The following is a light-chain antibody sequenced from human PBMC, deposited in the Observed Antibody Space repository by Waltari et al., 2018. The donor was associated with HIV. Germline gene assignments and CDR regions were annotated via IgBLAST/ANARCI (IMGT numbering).Light chain of an antibody. CDR2: RDT. V-gene: IGLV3-25*03. J-gene: IGLJ3*02. Sequence: SYELTQPPSVSVSPGQTARVTCSGDALPKRYAYWYQQRPGPAPVLLIFRDTERPSGIPERFSSSSSGTTVTLTIRAVQAEDEADYYCQSTDSSGVYWVFGGGTTLTVL. CDR3: QSTDSSGVYWV. CDR1: ALPKRY.